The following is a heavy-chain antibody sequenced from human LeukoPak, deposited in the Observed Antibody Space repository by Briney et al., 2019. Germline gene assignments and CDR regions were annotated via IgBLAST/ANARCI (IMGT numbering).Heavy chain of an antibody. J-gene: IGHJ3*01. CDR3: AKVHLRIEIYAFDV. CDR2: ITATSTST. Sequence: GGSRRLSCAASGFSFSSHAMRWDRHAPGKVLEWVSAITATSTSTYDADSVQGRFTISRDNSKNTLFLQMNSLRVEDTAVYYCAKVHLRIEIYAFDVWGQGTMVTVSS. D-gene: IGHD1-26*01. V-gene: IGHV3-23*01. CDR1: GFSFSSHA.